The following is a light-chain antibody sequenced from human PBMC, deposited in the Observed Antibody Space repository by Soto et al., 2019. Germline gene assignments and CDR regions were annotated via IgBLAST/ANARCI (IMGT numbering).Light chain of an antibody. V-gene: IGKV1-5*01. CDR2: DAS. CDR1: QSIRNY. Sequence: IRITQSPASVSASVGDRVTITCRASQSIRNYFNWYQQKPGKAPKLLIYDASRLSIGVASRFSGGGSGTEFTLTISSVQPDDFATYYCQQYSSYLWTLGQGTKVDIK. CDR3: QQYSSYLWT. J-gene: IGKJ1*01.